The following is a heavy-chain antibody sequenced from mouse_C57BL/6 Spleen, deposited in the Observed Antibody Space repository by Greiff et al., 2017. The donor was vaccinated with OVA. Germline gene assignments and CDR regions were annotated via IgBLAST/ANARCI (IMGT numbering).Heavy chain of an antibody. V-gene: IGHV1-81*01. CDR3: AKGYYGYDWYFDV. Sequence: VQLQQSGAELARPGASVKLSCKASGYTFTSYGISWVKQRTGQGLEWIGEIYPRSGNTYYNEKFKGKATLTADKSSSTAYMELRSLTSEDSAVYFCAKGYYGYDWYFDVWGTGTTVTVSS. CDR1: GYTFTSYG. J-gene: IGHJ1*03. CDR2: IYPRSGNT. D-gene: IGHD2-2*01.